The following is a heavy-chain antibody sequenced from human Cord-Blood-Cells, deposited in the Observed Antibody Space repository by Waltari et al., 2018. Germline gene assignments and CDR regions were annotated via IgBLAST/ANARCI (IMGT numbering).Heavy chain of an antibody. D-gene: IGHD6-13*01. J-gene: IGHJ4*02. CDR1: GCSISSSSYY. CDR3: ASKRAAGIDY. CDR2: IYYSGST. V-gene: IGHV4-39*01. Sequence: QLQLQESGPGLVKPSETLSLTCTVSGCSISSSSYYWGWIRQPPGKGLEWIGSIYYSGSTYYNPSLKSRVTISVDTSKNQFSLKLSSVTAADTAVYYCASKRAAGIDYWGQGTLVTVSS.